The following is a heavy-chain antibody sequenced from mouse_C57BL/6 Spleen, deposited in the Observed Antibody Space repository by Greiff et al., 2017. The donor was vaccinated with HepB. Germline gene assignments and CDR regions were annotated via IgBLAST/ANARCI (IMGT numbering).Heavy chain of an antibody. V-gene: IGHV1-7*01. CDR1: GYTFTSYW. D-gene: IGHD3-2*02. J-gene: IGHJ2*01. Sequence: VQLQQSGAELAKPGASVKLSCKASGYTFTSYWMHWVKQRPGQGLEWIGYINPSSGYTKYNQKFKDKATLTADKSSSTAYMQLSSLTYEDSAVYYCARFPYSSGVYFDYWGQGTTLTVSS. CDR2: INPSSGYT. CDR3: ARFPYSSGVYFDY.